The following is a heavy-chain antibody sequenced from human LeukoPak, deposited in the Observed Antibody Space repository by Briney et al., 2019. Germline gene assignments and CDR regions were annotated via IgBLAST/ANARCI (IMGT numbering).Heavy chain of an antibody. D-gene: IGHD3-10*01. Sequence: GGSLRLSCAASGFTVSSNEMSWVSQAPGKGLEWVSAISGSGGSTYYADSVKGRFTISRDNSKNMLYLEMNSLRAEDTAMYYCARGSPGVRFDPWGQGTLVTVSS. CDR3: ARGSPGVRFDP. V-gene: IGHV3-23*01. CDR1: GFTVSSNE. J-gene: IGHJ5*02. CDR2: ISGSGGST.